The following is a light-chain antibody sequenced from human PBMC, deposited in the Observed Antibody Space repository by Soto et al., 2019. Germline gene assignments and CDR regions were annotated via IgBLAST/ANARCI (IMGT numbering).Light chain of an antibody. CDR1: QSVSNTY. CDR2: DAS. J-gene: IGKJ3*01. Sequence: EIVLTQSPGTLSLSPGERATLSCRASQSVSNTYLAWYQQKPGQAPRLLIYDASSRATGIPDRFSGSGSGTDCTLTISRLEPEDFAVYYCQHYGRSPGLFTFGPGTKVDIK. V-gene: IGKV3-20*01. CDR3: QHYGRSPGLFT.